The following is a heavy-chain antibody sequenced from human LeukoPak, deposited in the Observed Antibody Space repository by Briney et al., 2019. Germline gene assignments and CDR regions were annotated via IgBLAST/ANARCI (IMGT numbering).Heavy chain of an antibody. V-gene: IGHV4-4*09. CDR3: ARGIAVAGNLNWFDP. J-gene: IGHJ5*02. CDR2: IYTSGST. CDR1: GGSISSYY. D-gene: IGHD6-19*01. Sequence: SETLSLTCTVSGGSISSYYWGWIRQPPGKGLEWIGYIYTSGSTNYNPSLKSRVTISVDTSKNQFSLKLSSVTAADTAVYYCARGIAVAGNLNWFDPWGQGTLVTVSS.